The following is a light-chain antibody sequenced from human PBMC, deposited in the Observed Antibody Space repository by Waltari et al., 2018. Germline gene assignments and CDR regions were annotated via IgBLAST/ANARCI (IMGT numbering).Light chain of an antibody. Sequence: EIVLTHSPATLSLSPGERATLSCRASQSVSSYLAWYQQKPGQAPRLLIYDASNRATGIPARFSGSGSGTDFTLTISSLEPEDFAVYYCQQRSNWRGTFGGGTKVEIK. V-gene: IGKV3-11*01. CDR1: QSVSSY. CDR2: DAS. J-gene: IGKJ4*01. CDR3: QQRSNWRGT.